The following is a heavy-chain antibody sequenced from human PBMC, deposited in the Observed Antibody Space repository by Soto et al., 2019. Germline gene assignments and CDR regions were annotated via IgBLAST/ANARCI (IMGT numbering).Heavy chain of an antibody. J-gene: IGHJ4*02. CDR1: GFTFSRYT. CDR2: ISGGGGTM. CDR3: ARDKSGSYSIDY. D-gene: IGHD1-26*01. Sequence: EVQLVESGGGLVQSGGSLRLTCAASGFTFSRYTMNWVRQAPGKGLEWLSYISGGGGTMFYADSVKGRVTISRDNAKNSLYLQMDSPRAEDTAVYYCARDKSGSYSIDYWGQGTLVTVSS. V-gene: IGHV3-48*04.